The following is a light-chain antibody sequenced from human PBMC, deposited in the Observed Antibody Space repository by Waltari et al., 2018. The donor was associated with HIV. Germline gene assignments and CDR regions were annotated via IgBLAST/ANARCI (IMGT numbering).Light chain of an antibody. Sequence: SYVLTQPPSVSVAPGKTASITCEAANIGSKGVHWYQQKSGQAPILVIYYDSDRPSGIPERVSGSNSGNTATLTISRVEAGDEADYYCQVWHISTDHWVFGAGTKLTVV. CDR3: QVWHISTDHWV. J-gene: IGLJ3*02. CDR2: YDS. CDR1: NIGSKG. V-gene: IGLV3-21*04.